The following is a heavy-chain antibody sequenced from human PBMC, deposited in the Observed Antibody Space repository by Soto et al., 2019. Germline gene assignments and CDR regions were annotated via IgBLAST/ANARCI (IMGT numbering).Heavy chain of an antibody. Sequence: EVQLVESGGDLVQPGGSLRLSCVASGFTFSPYWMSWVRQAPGRGLQWVATINNDGSEKYYADSVKGRFTISRDNARDSLYLQLTSLRDEDTAIYYCARGSNQDYWGKGTLVAVSS. J-gene: IGHJ4*02. CDR1: GFTFSPYW. D-gene: IGHD2-8*01. CDR2: INNDGSEK. CDR3: ARGSNQDY. V-gene: IGHV3-7*03.